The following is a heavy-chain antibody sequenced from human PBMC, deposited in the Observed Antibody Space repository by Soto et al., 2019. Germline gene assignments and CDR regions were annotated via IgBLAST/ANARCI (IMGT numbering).Heavy chain of an antibody. D-gene: IGHD3-10*01. V-gene: IGHV3-30*18. CDR3: AKGVVREPAYFDD. CDR2: ISYDGRNE. J-gene: IGHJ4*02. CDR1: GFTFSAFA. Sequence: QVQMVESGGGVAQPGGSLRLSCAVSGFTFSAFAMYWVRQAPGKGLEWVALISYDGRNEDYAESVRGRFTISRDNSKNTLYLDMNSLNAEDSAVYFCAKGVVREPAYFDDWGQGTLVTVSS.